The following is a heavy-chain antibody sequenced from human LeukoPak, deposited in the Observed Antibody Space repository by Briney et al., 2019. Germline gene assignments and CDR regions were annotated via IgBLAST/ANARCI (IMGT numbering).Heavy chain of an antibody. CDR2: INSDGSST. CDR1: GFTFSSYW. J-gene: IGHJ5*02. Sequence: GGSLRLSRAASGFTFSSYWMHWVRQAPGKGLVWVSRINSDGSSTSYADSVKGRFTISRDNAKNTLYLQMNSLRAEDTAVYYCAREAPWEWYVHNWFDPWGQGTLVTVSS. CDR3: AREAPWEWYVHNWFDP. D-gene: IGHD3-3*01. V-gene: IGHV3-74*01.